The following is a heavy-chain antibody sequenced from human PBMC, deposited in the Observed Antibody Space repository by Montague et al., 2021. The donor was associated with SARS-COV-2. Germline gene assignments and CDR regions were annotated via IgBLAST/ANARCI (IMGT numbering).Heavy chain of an antibody. D-gene: IGHD3-10*01. CDR3: ARTYYYGSVVWFDP. Sequence: SETLSLTCTVSGGSISSYYWSWIRQPPGKGLEWIGYIYYSGSTNYNPSLKSRVTISVDTSKNQFSLKLSSVTAADTAAYYCARTYYYGSVVWFDPWGQGTLVTVSS. V-gene: IGHV4-59*08. J-gene: IGHJ5*02. CDR2: IYYSGST. CDR1: GGSISSYY.